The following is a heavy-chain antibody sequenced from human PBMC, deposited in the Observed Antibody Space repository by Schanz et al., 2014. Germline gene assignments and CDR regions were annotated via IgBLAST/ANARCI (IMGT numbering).Heavy chain of an antibody. Sequence: EVQLVESGGGLIQPGGSLRLSCGSSGFTFSPYCMHWVRQAPGKGLVWVSRINGDGSNTNYADSVKGRFTISRDNAKNSLFLQLNSLRADDTAVYYCVRDILHRVYDSGSPWGQGTLVTVSS. CDR2: INGDGSNT. CDR1: GFTFSPYC. V-gene: IGHV3-74*02. D-gene: IGHD3-10*01. J-gene: IGHJ5*02. CDR3: VRDILHRVYDSGSP.